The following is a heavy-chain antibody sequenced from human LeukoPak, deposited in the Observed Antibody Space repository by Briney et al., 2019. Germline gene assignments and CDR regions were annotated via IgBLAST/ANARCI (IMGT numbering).Heavy chain of an antibody. Sequence: GGSLRLSCAASGFTFSTYGMHWVRQAPGKGLEWVAVIWYDGSNKYYADSVKGRFTISRDNSKNTLYLQMNSLRAEDTALYYCETGRKYYFSSGRTPTFDYWGQGTLVTVSS. CDR1: GFTFSTYG. CDR2: IWYDGSNK. J-gene: IGHJ4*02. V-gene: IGHV3-33*01. CDR3: ETGRKYYFSSGRTPTFDY. D-gene: IGHD3-10*01.